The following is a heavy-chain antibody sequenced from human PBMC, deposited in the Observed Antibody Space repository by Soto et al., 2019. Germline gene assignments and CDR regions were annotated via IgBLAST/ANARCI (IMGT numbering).Heavy chain of an antibody. J-gene: IGHJ2*01. V-gene: IGHV1-69*12. CDR1: GGTFSSYT. CDR3: ARGNHRWLQLWYFDL. CDR2: IIPIFGTA. Sequence: QVQLVQSGAEVKKPVSSVTVSCKASGGTFSSYTINWVRQAPGQGLEWMGGIIPIFGTANYAQKFQGRVTITADESTSTAYMELSSLRSEDTAVYYCARGNHRWLQLWYFDLWGRGTLVTVSS. D-gene: IGHD5-12*01.